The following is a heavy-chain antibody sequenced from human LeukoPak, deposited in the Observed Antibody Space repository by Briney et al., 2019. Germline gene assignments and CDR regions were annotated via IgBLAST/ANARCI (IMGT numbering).Heavy chain of an antibody. Sequence: GGSLRLSCATSRFTFSSYSMNWVRQAPGKGLEWVSSISSSSSYIYYADSVKGRFTISRDNAKNSLYLQMNSLRAEDTAVYYCARGRTRRFDPWGQGTLVTVSS. CDR1: RFTFSSYS. CDR2: ISSSSSYI. V-gene: IGHV3-21*01. J-gene: IGHJ5*02. D-gene: IGHD3-3*01. CDR3: ARGRTRRFDP.